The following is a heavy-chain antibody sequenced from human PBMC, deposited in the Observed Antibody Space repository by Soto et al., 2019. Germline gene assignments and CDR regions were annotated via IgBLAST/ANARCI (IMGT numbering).Heavy chain of an antibody. CDR2: IIPIFGTA. J-gene: IGHJ5*01. Sequence: PVKVTCKDSGGTFSSYAISWVRQAPGQGLEWMGGIIPIFGTANYAQKFQGRVTITADESTSTAYMELSSLRSEDTAIYYCARMASFGSLNWFDPWGQGTLVTVSS. CDR1: GGTFSSYA. D-gene: IGHD5-18*01. V-gene: IGHV1-69*13. CDR3: ARMASFGSLNWFDP.